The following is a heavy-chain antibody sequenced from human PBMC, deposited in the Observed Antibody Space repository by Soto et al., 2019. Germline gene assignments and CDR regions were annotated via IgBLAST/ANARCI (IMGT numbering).Heavy chain of an antibody. CDR2: ISPMFGAA. CDR1: GGTFNTYA. V-gene: IGHV1-69*01. CDR3: AREVQVHTPAFVY. D-gene: IGHD3-10*01. J-gene: IGHJ4*02. Sequence: QVQLVQCGAEMMKPGSSVKVSCQSSGGTFNTYAMNWVRQAPGQGPEWMGDISPMFGAANYAPKFQGRITITAEESKGTSDMQLSSLTSEDTALYFCAREVQVHTPAFVYWGQGTLVTVSS.